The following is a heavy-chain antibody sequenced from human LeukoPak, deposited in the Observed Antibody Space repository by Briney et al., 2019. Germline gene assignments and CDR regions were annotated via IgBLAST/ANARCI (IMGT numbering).Heavy chain of an antibody. CDR2: LSGSGITT. V-gene: IGHV3-21*01. J-gene: IGHJ4*02. CDR3: ARDYCSGPKCYFIDY. D-gene: IGHD2-15*01. CDR1: GFTFSNSA. Sequence: GGSLRLSCAASGFTFSNSAMSWVRQAPGKGLGWVSTLSGSGITTYYADSVKGRFTISRDNAKNSLFLQMNSLRAEDTAVYYCARDYCSGPKCYFIDYWGQGALVTVSS.